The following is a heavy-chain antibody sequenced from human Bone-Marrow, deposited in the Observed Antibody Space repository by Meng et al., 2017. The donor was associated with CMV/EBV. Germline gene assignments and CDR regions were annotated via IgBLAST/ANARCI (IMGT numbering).Heavy chain of an antibody. Sequence: SVKVSCKASGGTFSSYAISWVRQAPGQGLEWMGGIIPILGIANYAQKFQGRVTITADKSTSTAYMELSSLRSEDTAVYYCARARPRSPLEWFGPLGSDAFHIWGQGTMVTVSS. CDR1: GGTFSSYA. CDR2: IIPILGIA. D-gene: IGHD3-10*01. CDR3: ARARPRSPLEWFGPLGSDAFHI. V-gene: IGHV1-69*10. J-gene: IGHJ3*02.